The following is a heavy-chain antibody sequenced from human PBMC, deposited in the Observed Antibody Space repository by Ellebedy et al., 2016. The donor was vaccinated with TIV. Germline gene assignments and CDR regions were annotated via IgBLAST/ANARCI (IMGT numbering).Heavy chain of an antibody. D-gene: IGHD5-18*01. CDR2: IYPADSDT. V-gene: IGHV5-51*01. J-gene: IGHJ4*02. CDR1: GYSFTTYW. CDR3: ARSVDTGNFDY. Sequence: GESLKISCTGSGYSFTTYWIGWVRQMPGKGLEWMGIIYPADSDTRYSPSFQGQVTISADKSISTAYLQWSSLRASDTAMYYCARSVDTGNFDYWGQGTLVTVSS.